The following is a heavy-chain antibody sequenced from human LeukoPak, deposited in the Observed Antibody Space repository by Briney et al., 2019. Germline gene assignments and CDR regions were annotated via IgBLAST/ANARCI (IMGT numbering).Heavy chain of an antibody. CDR3: ARGIRTYSSSWYGREYYFDY. J-gene: IGHJ4*02. V-gene: IGHV4-30-4*08. Sequence: SETLSLTCTVSGGSISSGDYYWSWIRQPPGKGLEWIGYIYYSGSTYYNPSLKSRVTISVDTSKNQFSLKLSSVTAADTAVYYCARGIRTYSSSWYGREYYFDYWGQGTLVTVSS. CDR1: GGSISSGDYY. CDR2: IYYSGST. D-gene: IGHD6-13*01.